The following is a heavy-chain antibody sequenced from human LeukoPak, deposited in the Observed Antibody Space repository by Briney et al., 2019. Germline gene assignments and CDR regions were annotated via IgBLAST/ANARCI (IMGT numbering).Heavy chain of an antibody. D-gene: IGHD3-10*01. CDR3: ARYGSGAYALDV. V-gene: IGHV4-59*08. J-gene: IGHJ3*01. Sequence: SETLSLTRTVSGGSISTYYWSWIRQPPGKGLEWIAHIHYSGAIKYNPSLKSRVSMSVDTSKNQFSLRLSSVTAADTAVYYCARYGSGAYALDVWGQGTMVTVSS. CDR2: IHYSGAI. CDR1: GGSISTYY.